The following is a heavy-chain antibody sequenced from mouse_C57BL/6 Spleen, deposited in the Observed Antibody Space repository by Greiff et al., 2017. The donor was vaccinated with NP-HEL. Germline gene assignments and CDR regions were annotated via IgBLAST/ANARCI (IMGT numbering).Heavy chain of an antibody. CDR1: GYTFTSYW. CDR2: IDPSDSYT. J-gene: IGHJ3*01. CDR3: ATDSSGYPFAY. V-gene: IGHV1-50*01. D-gene: IGHD3-2*02. Sequence: VQLQQSGAELVKPGASVKLSCKASGYTFTSYWMQWVKQRPGQGLEWIGEIDPSDSYTNYNQKFKGKATLTVDTSSSTAYMQLSSLTSEDSAVYYCATDSSGYPFAYWGQGTLVTVSA.